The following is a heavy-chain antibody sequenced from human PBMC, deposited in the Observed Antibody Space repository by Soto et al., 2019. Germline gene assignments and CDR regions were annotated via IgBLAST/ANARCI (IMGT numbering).Heavy chain of an antibody. V-gene: IGHV3-48*03. CDR1: GFIFRTSE. D-gene: IGHD2-2*01. CDR2: ITTSGRTT. J-gene: IGHJ4*02. Sequence: PGGSLRLSCAASGFIFRTSEMNWVRRAPGKGLEWISFITTSGRTTYYADSVKGRFTVFRDNAKNSLFLQMNSLSGEDTAVYYCARNPGGGLVFEDWGQGTLVTVSS. CDR3: ARNPGGGLVFED.